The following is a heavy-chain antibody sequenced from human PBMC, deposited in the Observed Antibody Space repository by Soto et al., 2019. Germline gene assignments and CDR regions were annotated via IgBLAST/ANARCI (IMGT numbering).Heavy chain of an antibody. D-gene: IGHD3-10*01. Sequence: EVQLVESGGGLVQPGGSLRLSCTASGFTFSTYWMQWVRQVPGEGLVWVSSISENGGITTYADSVKGRFTISRDNAKNTLYLKMDGLRVEDTARYYCAGEYYSSGTHWGQGTLVTVST. CDR3: AGEYYSSGTH. J-gene: IGHJ1*01. CDR2: ISENGGIT. V-gene: IGHV3-74*01. CDR1: GFTFSTYW.